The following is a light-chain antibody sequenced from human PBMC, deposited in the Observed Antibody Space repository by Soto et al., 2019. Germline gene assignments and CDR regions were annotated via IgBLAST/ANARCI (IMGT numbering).Light chain of an antibody. CDR1: SSDVGGYKY. CDR3: SSYTSSSPVV. CDR2: DVS. J-gene: IGLJ2*01. V-gene: IGLV2-14*01. Sequence: QSVLTQPASVSGSPGQSITISCTGTSSDVGGYKYVSWYQQHPGKAPKLMIYDVSNRPSGVSNRFSGSKSGNTASLTISGLQAEDEADYYCSSYTSSSPVVFGGGTKLTVL.